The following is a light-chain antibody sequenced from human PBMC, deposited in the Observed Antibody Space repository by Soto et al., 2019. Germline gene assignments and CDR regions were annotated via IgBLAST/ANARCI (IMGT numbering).Light chain of an antibody. V-gene: IGKV3-20*01. J-gene: IGKJ2*01. CDR3: QQYGSSPYT. CDR2: GAS. CDR1: QSVSSSY. Sequence: IVLTQSPGTLSLSPGERATLSCRASQSVSSSYLAWYQQKPGQAPRLLIYGASSRATGIPDRFSGSGSGTEYTLTISTLEPEDCAEYYCQQYGSSPYTFGQGTKQEI.